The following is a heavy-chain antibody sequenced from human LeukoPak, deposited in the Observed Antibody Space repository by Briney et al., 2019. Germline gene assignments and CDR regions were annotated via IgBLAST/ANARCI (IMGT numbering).Heavy chain of an antibody. V-gene: IGHV3-23*03. D-gene: IGHD3-3*01. J-gene: IGHJ4*02. CDR2: INSAGSST. Sequence: GGSLRLSCAASGFTFSSYAMSWVRQAPGKGLVWVSRINSAGSSTTYADSVKGRFTISRDNAKNTLYLQMNSLRAEDTAVYYCAKGGRSGQYYFDYWGQGTLVTVSS. CDR1: GFTFSSYA. CDR3: AKGGRSGQYYFDY.